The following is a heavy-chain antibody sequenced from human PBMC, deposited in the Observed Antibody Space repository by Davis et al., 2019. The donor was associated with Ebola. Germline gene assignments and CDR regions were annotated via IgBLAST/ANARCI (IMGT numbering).Heavy chain of an antibody. CDR3: ARALYYYGSGSYNTFDI. CDR1: GYN. J-gene: IGHJ3*02. CDR2: SYYRGST. D-gene: IGHD3-10*01. Sequence: GYNWSWFPQPPGRGLEWFGYSYYRGSTYYKPSLRSRLTISLGTSKKQFSLNLSSVTAADTAVYYCARALYYYGSGSYNTFDIWGQGTMVTVSS. V-gene: IGHV4-30-4*01.